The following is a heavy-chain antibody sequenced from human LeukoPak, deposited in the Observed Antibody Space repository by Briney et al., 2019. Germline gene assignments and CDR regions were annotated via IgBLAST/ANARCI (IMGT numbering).Heavy chain of an antibody. CDR2: LNPNSGDA. V-gene: IGHV1-8*03. D-gene: IGHD1-26*01. CDR3: AKGYRTDF. J-gene: IGHJ1*01. CDR1: GYTFTSYD. Sequence: ASVKVSCKTSGYTFTSYDINWVRQAAGQGLEWMGWLNPNSGDAGYAQKLQGRVTFTRNTSLSTAYMELSSLRSEDTAMYYCAKGYRTDFWGQGTLVTVSS.